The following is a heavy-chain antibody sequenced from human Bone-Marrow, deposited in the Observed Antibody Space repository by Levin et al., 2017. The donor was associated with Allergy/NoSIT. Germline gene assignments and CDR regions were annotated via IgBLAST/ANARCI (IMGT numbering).Heavy chain of an antibody. CDR2: ISYDGSNQ. J-gene: IGHJ2*01. CDR3: VKDYNDHGFGYWYFDL. CDR1: GFTFYSSA. Sequence: GESLKISCAASGFTFYSSAMHWVRQAPGKGLEWVALISYDGSNQYYAESVKGRFAVSRDNSRHTVYLEMNSLRSEDTAVYKCVKDYNDHGFGYWYFDLWGRGTLVTVSS. D-gene: IGHD5-24*01. V-gene: IGHV3-30*09.